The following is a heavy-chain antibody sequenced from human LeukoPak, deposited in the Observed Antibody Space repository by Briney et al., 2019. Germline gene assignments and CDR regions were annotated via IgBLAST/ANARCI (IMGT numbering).Heavy chain of an antibody. D-gene: IGHD3-10*01. Sequence: GGSLRLSCAASGFTFSSYGMHWVRQAPGKGLEWVAVIWYDGSNKYYADSVKGRFTISRDNSKNTLYLQMNSLRAEDTAVYYCARDYGSGSYPQDYWGQGTLVTVSS. CDR1: GFTFSSYG. CDR2: IWYDGSNK. CDR3: ARDYGSGSYPQDY. V-gene: IGHV3-33*01. J-gene: IGHJ4*02.